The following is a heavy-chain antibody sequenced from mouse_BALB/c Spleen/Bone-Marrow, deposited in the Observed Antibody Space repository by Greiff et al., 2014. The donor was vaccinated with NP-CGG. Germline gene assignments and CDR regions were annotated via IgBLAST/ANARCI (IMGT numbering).Heavy chain of an antibody. J-gene: IGHJ4*01. CDR1: GYTFTDYV. CDR3: ARGIGLLYYNMDY. Sequence: VQLQQSGPELVKPGASVKMSCKASGYTFTDYVITWVKQRTGQGLEWIGEIYLGSGSTYYNEKFKGKAPLTADKSSNTVYMQLSRLTSEDSAVYFCARGIGLLYYNMDYWGQGTSVTVSS. CDR2: IYLGSGST. V-gene: IGHV1-83*01. D-gene: IGHD3-1*01.